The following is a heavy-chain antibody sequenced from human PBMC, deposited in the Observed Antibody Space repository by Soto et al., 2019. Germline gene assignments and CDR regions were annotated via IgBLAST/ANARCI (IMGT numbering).Heavy chain of an antibody. Sequence: GGSLRLSCAASGFTFSVYGMHWVRQAPGKGLEWVAVIWHDGSNIFYADSVKGRFTISRDNSKNTLSLQMNSLRVEDTAIYYCAKVYGGYYYSMDVWGKGTKVTVSS. V-gene: IGHV3-33*06. CDR2: IWHDGSNI. D-gene: IGHD1-20*01. CDR3: AKVYGGYYYSMDV. J-gene: IGHJ6*03. CDR1: GFTFSVYG.